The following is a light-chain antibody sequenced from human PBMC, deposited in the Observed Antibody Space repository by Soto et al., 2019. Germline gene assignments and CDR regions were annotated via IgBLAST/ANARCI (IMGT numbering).Light chain of an antibody. CDR3: QQYELSYS. Sequence: IQMTQSPSIVSASVGDRVAITCRASQNLGKWLAWYQLKAGKAPKLLVFDASSLHDGVPSRFSGTGSGTEVTLTINGLQPDDFGTYYCQQYELSYSFGPGTTVDIK. CDR2: DAS. CDR1: QNLGKW. J-gene: IGKJ2*01. V-gene: IGKV1-5*01.